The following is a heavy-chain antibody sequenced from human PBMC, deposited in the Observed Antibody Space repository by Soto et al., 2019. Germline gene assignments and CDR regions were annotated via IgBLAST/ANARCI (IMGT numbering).Heavy chain of an antibody. D-gene: IGHD1-26*01. CDR2: ISAGGGST. CDR1: GFTFDSYA. Sequence: EVQLLESGGGSVQPGGSLRLSCAASGFTFDSYALSWVRQAPGKGLEWVSTISAGGGSTYYADSVKGRFTISRDNSKNTLYLQLNSLRAEDTAVFYCATGFGGTYGLYYFDYWGQGTLVTASS. J-gene: IGHJ4*02. CDR3: ATGFGGTYGLYYFDY. V-gene: IGHV3-23*01.